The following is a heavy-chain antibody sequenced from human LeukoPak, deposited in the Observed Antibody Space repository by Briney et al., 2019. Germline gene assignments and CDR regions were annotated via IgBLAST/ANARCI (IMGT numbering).Heavy chain of an antibody. CDR3: ALYCSSTSCSLSSFQH. V-gene: IGHV3-48*01. J-gene: IGHJ1*01. CDR1: GFTFSSYS. D-gene: IGHD2-2*01. CDR2: ISSSSSTI. Sequence: GGSLRLSCAASGFTFSSYSMNWVRQAPGKGLEWVSYISSSSSTIYYADSVKGRFTISRDNANNSLYLQMNSLRAEDTAVYYCALYCSSTSCSLSSFQHWGQGTLVTVSS.